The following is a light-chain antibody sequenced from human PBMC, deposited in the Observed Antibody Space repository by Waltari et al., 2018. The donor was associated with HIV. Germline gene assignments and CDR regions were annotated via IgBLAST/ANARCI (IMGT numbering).Light chain of an antibody. CDR3: STWDASLIGWV. J-gene: IGLJ3*02. CDR2: SNN. V-gene: IGLV1-44*01. Sequence: QSVLTQPPSASGTPGQRVTISCSGSSSYIGSYIISWYQQLPGTAPKLLIYSNNHRPSGVPYRFSGSKSGTSASLAISGLQSEDEADYYCSTWDASLIGWVFVGGTKLTVL. CDR1: SSYIGSYI.